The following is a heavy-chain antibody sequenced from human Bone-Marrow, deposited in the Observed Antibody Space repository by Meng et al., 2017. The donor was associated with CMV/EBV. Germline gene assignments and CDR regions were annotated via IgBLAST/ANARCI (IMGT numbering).Heavy chain of an antibody. CDR3: AREYGSLRSYYFYGMDV. V-gene: IGHV3-21*03. CDR1: GFTFSSYS. D-gene: IGHD4-17*01. CDR2: ISSSSSYI. J-gene: IGHJ6*02. Sequence: GESLKISCAASGFTFSSYSMNWVRQAPGKGLEWVSSISSSSSYIYYADSVKGRFTISRDNSKDTFYLQMNSLRTEDTALYYCAREYGSLRSYYFYGMDVWGQGTTVTVSS.